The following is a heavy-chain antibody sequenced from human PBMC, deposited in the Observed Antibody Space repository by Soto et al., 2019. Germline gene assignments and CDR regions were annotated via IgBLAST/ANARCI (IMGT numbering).Heavy chain of an antibody. V-gene: IGHV3-30*18. D-gene: IGHD3-10*01. CDR3: AKDEYYSGSTDFDY. CDR1: GFTFSSYG. CDR2: ISYDGSNK. J-gene: IGHJ4*02. Sequence: QVQLVESGGGVVQPGRSLRLSCAASGFTFSSYGMHWVRQAPGKGLEWVAVISYDGSNKYYADSVKGRFTISRDNSKNTLYLQMNSLRAEDTAVYYCAKDEYYSGSTDFDYWGQGTLVTVSS.